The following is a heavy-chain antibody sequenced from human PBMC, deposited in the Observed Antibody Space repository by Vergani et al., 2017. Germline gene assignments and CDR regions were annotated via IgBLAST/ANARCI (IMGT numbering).Heavy chain of an antibody. V-gene: IGHV3-23*01. CDR1: VFTFTAHG. Sequence: EVQLLESGGGSAQPGESLRLPCVASVFTFTAHGLNWVRQAPGKGLEWVSGISGQNFRTHYADSVKGRFTIARDDSKNTVYLQINSLRAEDTAFYYCAGPQGTSAYYYGGFDYWGQGILVTVSS. CDR3: AGPQGTSAYYYGGFDY. CDR2: ISGQNFRT. D-gene: IGHD3-22*01. J-gene: IGHJ4*02.